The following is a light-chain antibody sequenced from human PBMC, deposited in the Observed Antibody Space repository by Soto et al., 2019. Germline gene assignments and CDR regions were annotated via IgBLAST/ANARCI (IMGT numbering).Light chain of an antibody. CDR1: SGHSSYA. Sequence: QPVLTQSPSASASLGASVKLTCTLSSGHSSYAIAWHQQQPEKGPRYLMKLNSDGSHNKGDGIPDRFSGSSSGAERYLTLSSLQSEDESDYYCQTWVTGIYVFGTGTKVTVL. J-gene: IGLJ1*01. CDR2: LNSDGSH. CDR3: QTWVTGIYV. V-gene: IGLV4-69*01.